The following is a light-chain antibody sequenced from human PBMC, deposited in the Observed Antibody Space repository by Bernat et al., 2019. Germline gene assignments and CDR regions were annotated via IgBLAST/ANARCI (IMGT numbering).Light chain of an antibody. J-gene: IGLJ1*01. CDR3: STDPGRKPPYV. V-gene: IGLV2-11*01. CDR2: DVN. Sequence: QSALTQPRSVSGSPGQSVTISCTGTSSDVGDYKYVSWYQHHPGKAPKLMIYDVNERPSGIPDRFSGSKSGNTASLNSSGLQSEDEADYYCSTDPGRKPPYVFGTGTKVTVL. CDR1: SSDVGDYKY.